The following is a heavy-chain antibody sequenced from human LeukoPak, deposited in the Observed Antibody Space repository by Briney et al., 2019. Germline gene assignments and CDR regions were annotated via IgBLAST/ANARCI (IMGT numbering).Heavy chain of an antibody. CDR1: GFTFSSYG. J-gene: IGHJ4*02. Sequence: PGGSLRLSCAASGFTFSSYGMHWVRQAPGKGLGWVAVISYDGSNKYYADSVKGRFTISRDNSKNTLYLQMNSLRAEDTAVYYCARDRGSGSYSDFDYWGQGTLVTVSS. V-gene: IGHV3-30*03. D-gene: IGHD1-26*01. CDR3: ARDRGSGSYSDFDY. CDR2: ISYDGSNK.